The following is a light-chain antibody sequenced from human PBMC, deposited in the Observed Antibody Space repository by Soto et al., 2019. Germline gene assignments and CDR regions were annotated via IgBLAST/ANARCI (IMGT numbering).Light chain of an antibody. CDR3: QQYYSTPPT. Sequence: DIVMTQSPDSLAVSLGERATINCKSSQSVLYSSNNKNYLAWYQQKPGQPPKLLINWASTRDSGVPDRFSGSGSGTDFTLTISSLQAEDVAVYYCQQYYSTPPTFSHGTKVEIK. V-gene: IGKV4-1*01. CDR2: WAS. CDR1: QSVLYSSNNKNY. J-gene: IGKJ1*01.